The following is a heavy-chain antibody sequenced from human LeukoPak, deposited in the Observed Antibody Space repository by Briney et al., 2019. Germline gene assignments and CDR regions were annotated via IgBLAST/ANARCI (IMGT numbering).Heavy chain of an antibody. CDR1: GGSFSSYS. V-gene: IGHV4-34*01. CDR2: IIEKGNA. CDR3: ARGYYPPRWYFDL. D-gene: IGHD3-10*01. Sequence: SETLSLTCALYGGSFSSYSWSWTWIRQTPEKGLEWIGEIIEKGNANYNPSLKSRVTIDLDTSKNQLSLKLTSMTAADTAMYYCARGYYPPRWYFDLWGRGTLVTVSS. J-gene: IGHJ2*01.